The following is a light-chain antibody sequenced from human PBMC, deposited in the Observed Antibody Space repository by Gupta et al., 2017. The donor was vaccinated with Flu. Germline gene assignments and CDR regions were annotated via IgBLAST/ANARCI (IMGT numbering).Light chain of an antibody. V-gene: IGLV3-25*02. J-gene: IGLJ1*01. CDR3: QSADSRGTTNYV. Sequence: SYELTQPPSVSVSPGQTARITCSGDALPKQYAYWYQQKPGQAPVLVIYKDSERHSGSPERFSGSSSGTTGTLTISGVQAEEEADYYCQSADSRGTTNYVFGTGTKVTVL. CDR1: ALPKQY. CDR2: KDS.